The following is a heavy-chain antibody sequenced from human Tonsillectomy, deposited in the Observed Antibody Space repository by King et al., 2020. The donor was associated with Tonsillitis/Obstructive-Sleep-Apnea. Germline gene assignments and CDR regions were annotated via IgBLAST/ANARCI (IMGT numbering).Heavy chain of an antibody. CDR1: GGSFSGYY. CDR2: ISHSGGT. Sequence: VQLQQWGAGLLKPSETLSLTCAVYGGSFSGYYWSWIRQPPGKGLEWIGEISHSGGTNYNPSLKSRVTISVDTSKNQFSLKLSSVTAADTAVYYCARGPIRYCSSTISRTSILMDVWGQETTVTVSS. CDR3: ARGPIRYCSSTISRTSILMDV. V-gene: IGHV4-34*01. D-gene: IGHD2-2*01. J-gene: IGHJ6*02.